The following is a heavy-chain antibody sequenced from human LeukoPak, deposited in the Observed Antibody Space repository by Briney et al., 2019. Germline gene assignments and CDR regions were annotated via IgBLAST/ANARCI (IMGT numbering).Heavy chain of an antibody. D-gene: IGHD3-3*01. Sequence: GSVRLSCAASGFTFTMFSMNWLRQAPGKGLEWIAFIRGRSDTTYYADSVQGRFTISRDNAEDSVYLQMNSLRVEDTAVYYCARTYDFGIGPPGDAFDNWGQGTLVTVFS. CDR2: IRGRSDTT. CDR1: GFTFTMFS. J-gene: IGHJ3*02. V-gene: IGHV3-48*01. CDR3: ARTYDFGIGPPGDAFDN.